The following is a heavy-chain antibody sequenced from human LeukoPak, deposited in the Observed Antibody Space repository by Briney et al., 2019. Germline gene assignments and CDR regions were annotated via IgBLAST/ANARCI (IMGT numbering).Heavy chain of an antibody. CDR2: NNHSGRI. Sequence: SEPLSLTCAVYGGSFSGYYWTWLRQAPGGGVEWIGENNHSGRISYNPSLKSRLTISVDASKNQFSLNLRSLTAADTAVYYCARGRQEVSMIVVVMTAVSYYLDVWGKGTTVTVS. CDR3: ARGRQEVSMIVVVMTAVSYYLDV. J-gene: IGHJ6*03. CDR1: GGSFSGYY. V-gene: IGHV4-34*01. D-gene: IGHD3-22*01.